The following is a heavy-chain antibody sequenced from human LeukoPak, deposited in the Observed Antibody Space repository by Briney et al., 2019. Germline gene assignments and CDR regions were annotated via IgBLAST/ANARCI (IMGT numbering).Heavy chain of an antibody. Sequence: SETLSLTCTVSGGSISSYYWSWIRQPPGKGLEWIGYIYYSGSTNYNPSLKSRVTISVDTSKNQFSLKLTSVTAADTAVYYCASGVVVPAAFMDVWGKGTTVTVSS. CDR2: IYYSGST. CDR1: GGSISSYY. D-gene: IGHD2-2*01. J-gene: IGHJ6*03. V-gene: IGHV4-59*01. CDR3: ASGVVVPAAFMDV.